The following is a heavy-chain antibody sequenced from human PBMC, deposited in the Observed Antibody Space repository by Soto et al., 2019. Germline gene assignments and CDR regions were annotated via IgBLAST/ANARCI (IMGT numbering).Heavy chain of an antibody. D-gene: IGHD3-10*01. J-gene: IGHJ5*01. Sequence: GGSLRLSCAASGFTFSSHAMNWVRQAPGKGLEWVGSISYDGTSEDFADSLRGRFTLSRDNSKNMLWLQMNSLRSEDTAVYYCLRDYSGWFDFWGQGTLVTVSS. CDR1: GFTFSSHA. CDR3: LRDYSGWFDF. CDR2: ISYDGTSE. V-gene: IGHV3-30-3*01.